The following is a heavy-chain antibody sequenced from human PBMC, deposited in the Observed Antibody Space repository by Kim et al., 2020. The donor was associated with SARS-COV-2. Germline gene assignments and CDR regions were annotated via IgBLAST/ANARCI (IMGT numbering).Heavy chain of an antibody. J-gene: IGHJ4*02. Sequence: GGSLRLSCAASGFTVSSNYMSWVRQAPGKGLEWVSVIYSGGSTYYADSVKGRFTISRDNSKNTLYLQMNSLRAEDTAVYYCARDPIGTIVALWGQGTLVTVSS. V-gene: IGHV3-66*02. CDR3: ARDPIGTIVAL. D-gene: IGHD5-12*01. CDR1: GFTVSSNY. CDR2: IYSGGST.